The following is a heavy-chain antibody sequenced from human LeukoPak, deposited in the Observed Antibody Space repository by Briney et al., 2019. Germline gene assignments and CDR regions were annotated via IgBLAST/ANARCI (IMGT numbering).Heavy chain of an antibody. CDR2: IYYSGST. Sequence: PSETLSLTCTVSGGSISSGDYYWSWIRQPPGKGLEWIGYIYYSGSTYYNPSLKSRVTISVDTSKNQFSLKLSSVTAADTAVYYCAREGNLFTHTVMAELDAFDIWGQGTMVTVSS. V-gene: IGHV4-30-4*01. J-gene: IGHJ3*02. D-gene: IGHD4-17*01. CDR1: GGSISSGDYY. CDR3: AREGNLFTHTVMAELDAFDI.